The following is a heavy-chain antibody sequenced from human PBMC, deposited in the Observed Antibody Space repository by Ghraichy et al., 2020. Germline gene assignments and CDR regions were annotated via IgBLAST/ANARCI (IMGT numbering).Heavy chain of an antibody. V-gene: IGHV4-4*09. CDR2: IYTSGST. D-gene: IGHD3-9*01. Sequence: SETLSLTCTVSGGSISSYYWSWIRQPPGKGLEWIGYIYTSGSTNYNPSLKSRVTISVDTSKNQFSLKLSSVTAADTAVYYCARHDIQQALDAFDIWGQGTMVTVSS. CDR1: GGSISSYY. CDR3: ARHDIQQALDAFDI. J-gene: IGHJ3*02.